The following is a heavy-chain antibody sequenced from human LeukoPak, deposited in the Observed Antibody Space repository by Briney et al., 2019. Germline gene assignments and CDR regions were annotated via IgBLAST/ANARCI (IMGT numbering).Heavy chain of an antibody. Sequence: GASVKVSCNASGYTFSNYAISWVRQAPGQGLEWMGWIGAYNGNPDYTQSLQGRVTMTTDTSTSTAYMELRSLKSDDTAVYYCAREDPGGAFDVWGRGTMVTVS. J-gene: IGHJ3*01. CDR2: IGAYNGNP. CDR3: AREDPGGAFDV. V-gene: IGHV1-18*01. CDR1: GYTFSNYA. D-gene: IGHD3-16*01.